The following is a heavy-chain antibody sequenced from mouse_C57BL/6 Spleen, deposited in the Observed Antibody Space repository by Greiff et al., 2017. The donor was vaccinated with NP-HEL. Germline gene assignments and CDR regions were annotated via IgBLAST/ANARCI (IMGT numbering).Heavy chain of an antibody. CDR2: IYPGSGST. J-gene: IGHJ2*01. D-gene: IGHD1-1*01. V-gene: IGHV1-55*01. Sequence: QVQLQQPGAELVMPGASVKLSCKASGYTFTSYWITWVKQRPGQGLEWIGDIYPGSGSTNYNEKFKSKATLTVDTSSSTAYMQLSSLTSEDSAVYYCARSGGYYGYWGQGTTLTVSS. CDR1: GYTFTSYW. CDR3: ARSGGYYGY.